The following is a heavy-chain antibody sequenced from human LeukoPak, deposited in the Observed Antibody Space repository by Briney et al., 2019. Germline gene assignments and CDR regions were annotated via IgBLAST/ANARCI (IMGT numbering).Heavy chain of an antibody. V-gene: IGHV3-23*01. D-gene: IGHD6-13*01. CDR2: ISGSGGST. Sequence: PGGALRLSCAASGFTFDDYAMHWVRQAPGKGLEWVCLISGSGGSTYYVDSAKGRFTISRDNSKNTLYLQMNSLRAEDTAVYYCNLGSSWHHPRFDYWGQGTLVTVSS. CDR3: NLGSSWHHPRFDY. J-gene: IGHJ4*02. CDR1: GFTFDDYA.